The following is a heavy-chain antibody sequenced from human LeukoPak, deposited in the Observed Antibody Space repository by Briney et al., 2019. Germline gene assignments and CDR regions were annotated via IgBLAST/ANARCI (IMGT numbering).Heavy chain of an antibody. J-gene: IGHJ4*02. D-gene: IGHD3-10*01. V-gene: IGHV4-34*01. CDR1: GGSISSYY. CDR2: INHSGST. CDR3: ARLRYYYGSGRQRNFDY. Sequence: SETLSLTCTVSGGSISSYYWSWIRQPPGKGLEWIGEINHSGSTNYNPSLKSRVTISVDTSKNQFSLKLSSVTAADTAVYYCARLRYYYGSGRQRNFDYWGQGTLVTVSS.